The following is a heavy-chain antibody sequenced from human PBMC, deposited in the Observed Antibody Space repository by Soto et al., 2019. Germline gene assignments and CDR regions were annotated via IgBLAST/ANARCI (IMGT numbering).Heavy chain of an antibody. J-gene: IGHJ4*02. CDR1: GGTFSSYT. CDR3: ARSLRFLEWLLSGPFDY. V-gene: IGHV1-69*02. Sequence: ASVKVSCKASGGTFSSYTISWVRQAPGQGLEWKGKIIPILGIANYAQKFQGRVTITADKSTSTAYMELSSLRSEDTAVYYFARSLRFLEWLLSGPFDYWGQGTLVTVSS. D-gene: IGHD3-3*01. CDR2: IIPILGIA.